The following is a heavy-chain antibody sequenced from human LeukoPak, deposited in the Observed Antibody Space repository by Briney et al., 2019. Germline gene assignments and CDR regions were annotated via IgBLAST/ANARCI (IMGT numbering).Heavy chain of an antibody. CDR2: IGAYNGNT. J-gene: IGHJ4*02. D-gene: IGHD2-21*02. CDR3: ARDQGNVVVTAIDY. V-gene: IGHV1-18*04. Sequence: ASVKVSCKASGYTFTSYYMHWVRQAPGQGLEWMGWIGAYNGNTNYAQKLQGRVTMTTDTSTSTAYMELRSLRSDDTAVYYCARDQGNVVVTAIDYWGQGTLVTVSS. CDR1: GYTFTSYY.